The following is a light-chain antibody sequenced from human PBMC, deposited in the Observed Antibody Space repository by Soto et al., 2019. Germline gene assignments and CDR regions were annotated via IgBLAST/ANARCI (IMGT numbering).Light chain of an antibody. Sequence: QSALTQPASVSASPGQSIAISCTGTSSDVGGYNYVSWYQQHLGKAPKLMIYDVSNRPSGVSNRFSGSKSGKTASLTISGLQAEDEADYYCSSYTSSTTYVFGTGTKVTVL. CDR1: SSDVGGYNY. J-gene: IGLJ1*01. CDR3: SSYTSSTTYV. V-gene: IGLV2-14*01. CDR2: DVS.